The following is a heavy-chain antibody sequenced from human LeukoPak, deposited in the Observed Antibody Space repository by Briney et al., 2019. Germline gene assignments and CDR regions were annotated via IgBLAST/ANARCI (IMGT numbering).Heavy chain of an antibody. V-gene: IGHV4-39*01. CDR1: GFTFSSYSMN. CDR2: IYYSGST. D-gene: IGHD3-10*01. Sequence: SGGSLRLSCAASGFTFSSYSMNWVRQPPGKGLEWIGSIYYSGSTYYNPSLKSRVTISVDTSKNQFSLKLSSVTAADTAVYYCARHAPVRGPTHNYYYGMDVWGQGTTVTVSS. CDR3: ARHAPVRGPTHNYYYGMDV. J-gene: IGHJ6*02.